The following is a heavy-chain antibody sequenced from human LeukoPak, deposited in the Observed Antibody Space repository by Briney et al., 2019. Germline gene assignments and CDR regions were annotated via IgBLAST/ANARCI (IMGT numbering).Heavy chain of an antibody. CDR1: GFTVSSNY. D-gene: IGHD1-26*01. J-gene: IGHJ4*02. CDR2: ISSSSSYI. Sequence: GGSLRLSCAASGFTVSSNYMSWVRQAPGKGLEWVSSISSSSSYIYYADSVKGRFTISRDNAKNSLYLQMNSLRAEDTAVYYCARDSGSGYWGQGTLVTVSS. V-gene: IGHV3-21*01. CDR3: ARDSGSGY.